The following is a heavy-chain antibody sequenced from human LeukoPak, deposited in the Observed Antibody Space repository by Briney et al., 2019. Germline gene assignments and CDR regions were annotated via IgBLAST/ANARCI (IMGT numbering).Heavy chain of an antibody. CDR2: INGSGGRT. Sequence: GGSLRLSCAASGFTFSSYAMTWVRQAPGKGLEWVSDINGSGGRTNYADSVKGRFTVSRDNSKNTLYLQMNSLRAEDTAVYYCASPRGYWGQGTLVTVSS. J-gene: IGHJ4*02. CDR3: ASPRGY. V-gene: IGHV3-23*01. CDR1: GFTFSSYA.